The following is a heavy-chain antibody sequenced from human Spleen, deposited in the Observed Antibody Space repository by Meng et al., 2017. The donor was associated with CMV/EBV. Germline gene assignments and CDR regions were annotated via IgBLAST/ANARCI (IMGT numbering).Heavy chain of an antibody. Sequence: GESLKISCAASGFTFSSYSMNWVRQAQGKGLEWVSSISSSSSYIYYADSVKGRFTISRDNAKNSLYLQMNSLRAEDTAVYYCAGRFLEWSGMDVWGQGTTVTVSS. D-gene: IGHD3-3*01. CDR1: GFTFSSYS. J-gene: IGHJ6*02. CDR3: AGRFLEWSGMDV. V-gene: IGHV3-21*01. CDR2: ISSSSSYI.